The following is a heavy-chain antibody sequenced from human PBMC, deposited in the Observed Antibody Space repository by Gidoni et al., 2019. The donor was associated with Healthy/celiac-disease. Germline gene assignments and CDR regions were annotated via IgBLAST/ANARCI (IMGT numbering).Heavy chain of an antibody. CDR1: GFTFGDYA. CDR3: TRYSSSWYVPWFDP. V-gene: IGHV3-49*03. CDR2: IRSKAYGGTT. D-gene: IGHD6-13*01. J-gene: IGHJ5*02. Sequence: EVQLVESGGGLVQPGRSLRLSCTASGFTFGDYAMSWFRQAPGKGLEWVGFIRSKAYGGTTEYAASVKGRFTISRDDSKSIAYLQMNSLKTEDTAVYYCTRYSSSWYVPWFDPWGQGTLVTVSS.